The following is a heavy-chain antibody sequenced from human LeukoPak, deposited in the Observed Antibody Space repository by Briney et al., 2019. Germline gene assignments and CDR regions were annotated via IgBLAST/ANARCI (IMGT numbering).Heavy chain of an antibody. Sequence: SETLSLTCTVSGGSISSSSYYWGWTRQPPGKGLEWIGSIYYSGRTYYNPSLKSRVSISVDTSKNQFSLKMSSVTAADTAVYFCARHPYWYGSSGYPLDYWGQGTLVTVSS. V-gene: IGHV4-39*01. CDR1: GGSISSSSYY. D-gene: IGHD3-22*01. J-gene: IGHJ4*02. CDR3: ARHPYWYGSSGYPLDY. CDR2: IYYSGRT.